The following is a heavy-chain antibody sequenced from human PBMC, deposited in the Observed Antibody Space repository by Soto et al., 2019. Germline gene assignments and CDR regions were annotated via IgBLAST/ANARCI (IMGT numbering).Heavy chain of an antibody. J-gene: IGHJ6*02. D-gene: IGHD3-10*01. CDR2: IKSDGSST. CDR3: ARGAYGSGTYYNYGMDV. V-gene: IGHV3-74*01. CDR1: GFTFSSYW. Sequence: EVQLVESGGGLVQPGGSLRLSCAASGFTFSSYWMHWVRQAPGKGLVWVSRIKSDGSSTTNADSVRGRFTISRDNAKNTLFLQMTSLRAEDTAVYYCARGAYGSGTYYNYGMDVWGQGTTVTVSS.